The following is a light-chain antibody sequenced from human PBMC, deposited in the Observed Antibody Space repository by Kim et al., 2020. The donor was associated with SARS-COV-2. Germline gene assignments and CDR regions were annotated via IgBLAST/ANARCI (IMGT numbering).Light chain of an antibody. V-gene: IGKV3-20*01. CDR2: DAS. J-gene: IGKJ4*01. CDR3: HQYFTSPPLP. CDR1: QSVYNNQ. Sequence: PGGRAPPPCRANQSVYNNQLGWYQQKPGPASRTLIYDASRRATCIPDRFSGSGSGTDFTLTLSRLEPEDSAVYYCHQYFTSPPLPFGGGTKVDIK.